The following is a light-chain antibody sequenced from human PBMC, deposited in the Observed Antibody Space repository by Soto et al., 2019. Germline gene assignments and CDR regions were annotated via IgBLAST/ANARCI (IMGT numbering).Light chain of an antibody. J-gene: IGKJ4*01. CDR3: QQYDNLLP. V-gene: IGKV1-33*01. CDR1: QDISNY. CDR2: DAS. Sequence: DIQMTQSPSSLSASVGDRVTITCQASQDISNYLNWYQQKPGKAPKLLIYDASNLETGVPSRFSGSGSGTDFTFTISSLQPEDIATYYCQQYDNLLPFGGGTKVDI.